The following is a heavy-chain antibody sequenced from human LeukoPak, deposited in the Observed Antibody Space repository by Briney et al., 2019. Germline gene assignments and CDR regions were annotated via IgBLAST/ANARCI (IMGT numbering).Heavy chain of an antibody. V-gene: IGHV3-7*01. D-gene: IGHD2-21*01. J-gene: IGHJ6*03. CDR2: IKQDGSEK. Sequence: GGSLRLPCAASGFTFSNNWMSWVRQAPGKGLEWVANIKQDGSEKYYVDSVKGRFTISRDNAKNSLYLQMNSLRAEDTAVYYCAKVGGGDWDYYYYMDVWGKGTTVTVSS. CDR1: GFTFSNNW. CDR3: AKVGGGDWDYYYYMDV.